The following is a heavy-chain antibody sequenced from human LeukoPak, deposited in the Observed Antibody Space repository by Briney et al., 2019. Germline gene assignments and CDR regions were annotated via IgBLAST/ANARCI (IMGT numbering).Heavy chain of an antibody. J-gene: IGHJ4*02. Sequence: VASVKVSCKASGYTFTSYDINWVRQATGQGLEWMGGFDPEDGETIYAQKFQGRVTMTEDTSTDTAYMELSSLRSEDTAVYYCATGLVVVTLFDYWGQGTLVTVSS. CDR3: ATGLVVVTLFDY. CDR1: GYTFTSYD. V-gene: IGHV1-24*01. D-gene: IGHD3-22*01. CDR2: FDPEDGET.